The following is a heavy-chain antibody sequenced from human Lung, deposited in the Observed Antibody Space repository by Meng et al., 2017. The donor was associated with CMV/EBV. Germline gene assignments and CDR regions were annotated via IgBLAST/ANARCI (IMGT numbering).Heavy chain of an antibody. CDR1: GYTFTNYY. Sequence: SVKVSCXASGYTFTNYYMHWVRQAPGQGLEWMGVINPSGGSTTYAQKFQGRLTMTRDTSTSTVYMELSSLKSEDTAMYYCARVLGQLVSPYGMDVWGQGTTVTISS. J-gene: IGHJ6*02. V-gene: IGHV1-46*01. CDR2: INPSGGST. CDR3: ARVLGQLVSPYGMDV. D-gene: IGHD6-13*01.